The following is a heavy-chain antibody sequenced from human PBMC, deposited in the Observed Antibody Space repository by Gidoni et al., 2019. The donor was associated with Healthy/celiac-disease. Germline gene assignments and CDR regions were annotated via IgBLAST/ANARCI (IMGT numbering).Heavy chain of an antibody. CDR2: MSISSSTI. CDR3: ARIGGGYDFWSGYYLPGPTHWYFDL. V-gene: IGHV3-48*01. Sequence: EVQLVESGGGLVQPGGSLRLSCAASGFTFRSYSLNWVRQAPGKGLAWVSYMSISSSTIYYADSVKGRFTISRDNAKNSLYLQMNSLRAEDTAVYYCARIGGGYDFWSGYYLPGPTHWYFDLWGRGTLVTVSS. D-gene: IGHD3-3*01. J-gene: IGHJ2*01. CDR1: GFTFRSYS.